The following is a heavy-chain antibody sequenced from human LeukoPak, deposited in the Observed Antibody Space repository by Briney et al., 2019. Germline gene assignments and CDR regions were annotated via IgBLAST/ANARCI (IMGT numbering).Heavy chain of an antibody. CDR3: ARDRVCSSTSCYDGGRKVNDY. Sequence: GASVKVSCKASGYTFTSYGISWVRQAPGQGLEWMGWISAYNGNTNYAQKLQGRVTITTDTSTSTAYMELRSLRSDDTAVYYCARDRVCSSTSCYDGGRKVNDYWGQGTLVTVSS. CDR2: ISAYNGNT. V-gene: IGHV1-18*01. D-gene: IGHD2-2*01. CDR1: GYTFTSYG. J-gene: IGHJ4*02.